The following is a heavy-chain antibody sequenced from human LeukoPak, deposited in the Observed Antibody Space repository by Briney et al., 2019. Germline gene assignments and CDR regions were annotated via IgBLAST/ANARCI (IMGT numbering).Heavy chain of an antibody. D-gene: IGHD1-26*01. CDR1: GFSFGVYG. Sequence: GRSLRLSCAASGFSFGVYGMHWVRQAPGKGLEWVALISYDGSNTFYADFVKGRFTISRDNPKNILYLQMSSLRGEDTAVYYCAKSTKGYYYYGMDVWGQGTTVTVS. CDR2: ISYDGSNT. J-gene: IGHJ6*02. CDR3: AKSTKGYYYYGMDV. V-gene: IGHV3-30*18.